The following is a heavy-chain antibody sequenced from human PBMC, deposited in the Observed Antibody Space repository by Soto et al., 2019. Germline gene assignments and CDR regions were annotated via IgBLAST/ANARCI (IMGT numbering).Heavy chain of an antibody. CDR2: INAGNGNT. D-gene: IGHD6-19*01. J-gene: IGHJ4*02. Sequence: QVQLVQSGAEEKKPGASVKVSCKASGYTFTSYAMHWVRQAPGQRLEWMGWINAGNGNTKYSQKFQGRVTITRDTSASTAYMERRRLKSEDTAVYYCARHGSGWDYWGQGTLVTVSS. CDR3: ARHGSGWDY. V-gene: IGHV1-3*05. CDR1: GYTFTSYA.